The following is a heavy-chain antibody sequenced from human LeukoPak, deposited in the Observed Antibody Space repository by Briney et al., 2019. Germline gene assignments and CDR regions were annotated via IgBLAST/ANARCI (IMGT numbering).Heavy chain of an antibody. CDR2: IKHGGST. CDR3: ARAQPTVTTLYYYYYYMDV. J-gene: IGHJ6*03. D-gene: IGHD4-11*01. V-gene: IGHV4-34*01. CDR1: GGSFSNSY. Sequence: PSETLSLTCAVYGGSFSNSYWSWIRQPPGKGLEWIGEIKHGGSTNYNPSLKSRVTISLDTSKNQFSLKLTSVTAADTAVYYCARAQPTVTTLYYYYYYMDVWGKGTTVTVSS.